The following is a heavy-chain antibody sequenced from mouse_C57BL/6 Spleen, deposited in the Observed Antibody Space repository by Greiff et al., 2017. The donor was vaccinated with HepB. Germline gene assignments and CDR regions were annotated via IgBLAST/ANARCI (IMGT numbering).Heavy chain of an antibody. CDR3: ARWGDVYFDY. J-gene: IGHJ2*01. V-gene: IGHV1-4*01. CDR2: INPSSGYT. D-gene: IGHD3-3*01. Sequence: VQLQQSGAELARPGASVKMSCKASGYTFTSYTMHWVKQRPGQGLEWIGYINPSSGYTKYNQKFKDKATLTAAKSSSTAYMQLSSLTSEDSAVYYCARWGDVYFDYWGQGTTLTGSS. CDR1: GYTFTSYT.